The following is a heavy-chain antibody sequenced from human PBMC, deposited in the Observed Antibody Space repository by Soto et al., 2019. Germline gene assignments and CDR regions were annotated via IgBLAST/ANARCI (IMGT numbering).Heavy chain of an antibody. CDR3: ARVILDCISTSCYAPYIVWFDP. Sequence: SETLSLTCSVSGDSISSHYWSWIRQPPGKGLEWIGYIYYSGSTNYNPSLKSRVTISVDTSKNQFSLKLSSVTAADTAVYYCARVILDCISTSCYAPYIVWFDPWGQGTLVTVSS. CDR1: GDSISSHY. CDR2: IYYSGST. D-gene: IGHD2-2*01. V-gene: IGHV4-59*11. J-gene: IGHJ5*02.